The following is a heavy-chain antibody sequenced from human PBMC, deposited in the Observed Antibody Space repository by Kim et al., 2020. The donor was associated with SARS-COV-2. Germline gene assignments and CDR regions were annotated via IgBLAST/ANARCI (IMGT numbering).Heavy chain of an antibody. CDR3: ASEHYDFWSGYYHY. CDR1: GFTFSSYA. J-gene: IGHJ4*02. D-gene: IGHD3-3*01. Sequence: GGSLRLSCAASGFTFSSYAMHWVRQAPGKGLEWVAVISYDGSNKYYADSVKGRFTISRDNSKNTLYLQMNSLRAEDTAVYYCASEHYDFWSGYYHYWGQGTLVTVSS. CDR2: ISYDGSNK. V-gene: IGHV3-30-3*01.